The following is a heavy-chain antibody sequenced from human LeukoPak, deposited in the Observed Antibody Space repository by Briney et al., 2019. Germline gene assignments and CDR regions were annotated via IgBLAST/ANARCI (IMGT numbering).Heavy chain of an antibody. J-gene: IGHJ4*02. CDR1: GFTFSSYG. CDR3: AKDRGYYYGSGSALDY. Sequence: GGSLRLSCAASGFTFSSYGMHWVRQAPGKGLEWVAVISYDGSNKYYADSVKGRFTISRDNSKITLYLQMNSLRAEDTAVYYCAKDRGYYYGSGSALDYWGQGTLVTVSS. D-gene: IGHD3-10*01. CDR2: ISYDGSNK. V-gene: IGHV3-30*18.